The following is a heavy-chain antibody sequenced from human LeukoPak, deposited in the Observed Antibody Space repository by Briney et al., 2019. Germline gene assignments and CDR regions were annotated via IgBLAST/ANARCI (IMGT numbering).Heavy chain of an antibody. CDR1: GYSFTSYW. Sequence: RPGESLNVSFMDSGYSFTSYWIGWVSHMARNFLEWVGIIYPGDSDTRYSPSFQGQVTISADKSISTAYLQWSSLKASDTAMYYCARIPLEPYYYYGMDVWGQGTTVTVSS. J-gene: IGHJ6*02. CDR3: ARIPLEPYYYYGMDV. CDR2: IYPGDSDT. D-gene: IGHD1-1*01. V-gene: IGHV5-51*01.